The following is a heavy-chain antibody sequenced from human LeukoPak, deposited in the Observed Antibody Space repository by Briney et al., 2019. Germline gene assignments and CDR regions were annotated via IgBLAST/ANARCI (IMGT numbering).Heavy chain of an antibody. Sequence: ASVKVSCKASGYTFTSYYMHWVRQAPGQGLEWMGIINPSGGSTSYAQKFQGRVTMTRDTSTSTVYMELSSLRSEDTAVYYCARGASLGDYYDSSGFLISLLDYWGQGTLVTVSS. CDR1: GYTFTSYY. D-gene: IGHD3-22*01. V-gene: IGHV1-46*01. J-gene: IGHJ4*02. CDR3: ARGASLGDYYDSSGFLISLLDY. CDR2: INPSGGST.